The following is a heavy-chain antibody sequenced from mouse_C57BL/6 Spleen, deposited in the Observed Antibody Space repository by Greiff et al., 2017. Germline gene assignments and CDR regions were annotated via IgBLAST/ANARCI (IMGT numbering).Heavy chain of an antibody. D-gene: IGHD1-1*01. CDR3: ARGGGSSYWYFDV. J-gene: IGHJ1*03. Sequence: QVQLQQSGAELARPGASVKMSCKASGYTFTSYTMHWVKQRPGQGLEWIGYINPSSGYTKYNQKFKDKATLTADKSSSPAYMQLSSLTSEDSAVYYCARGGGSSYWYFDVWGTGTTVTVSS. V-gene: IGHV1-4*01. CDR1: GYTFTSYT. CDR2: INPSSGYT.